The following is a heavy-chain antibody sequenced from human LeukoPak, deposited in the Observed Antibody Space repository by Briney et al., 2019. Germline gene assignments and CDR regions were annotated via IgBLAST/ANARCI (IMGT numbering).Heavy chain of an antibody. J-gene: IGHJ4*02. CDR2: IYYSGST. CDR3: ASSRDGYNYFDY. Sequence: SETLSLTCTVSGGSISSYYWSWIRQPPGKGLEWIGYIYYSGSTNYNPSLKSRVTISVDTSKNRFSLKLSSVTAADTAVYYCASSRDGYNYFDYWGQGTLVTVSS. D-gene: IGHD5-24*01. CDR1: GGSISSYY. V-gene: IGHV4-59*01.